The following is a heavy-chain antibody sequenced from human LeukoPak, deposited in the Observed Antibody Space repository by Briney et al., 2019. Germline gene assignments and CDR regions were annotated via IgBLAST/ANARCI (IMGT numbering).Heavy chain of an antibody. Sequence: SETLSLTCAAYGGSFSGYYWSWIRQPPGKGLEWIGEINHSGSTNYNPSLKSRVTISVDTSKNQFSLKLSSVTAADTAVYYCARRPNYDFWSGGHYYFDYWGQGTLVTVSS. V-gene: IGHV4-34*01. D-gene: IGHD3-3*01. CDR2: INHSGST. J-gene: IGHJ4*02. CDR3: ARRPNYDFWSGGHYYFDY. CDR1: GGSFSGYY.